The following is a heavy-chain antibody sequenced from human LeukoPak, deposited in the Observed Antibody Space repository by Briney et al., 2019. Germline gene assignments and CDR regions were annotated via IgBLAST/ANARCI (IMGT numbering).Heavy chain of an antibody. V-gene: IGHV1-8*01. J-gene: IGHJ4*02. CDR2: MSPNSGDT. CDR1: GYTFTSYD. Sequence: RASVTVSCKASGYTFTSYDFNWVRQATGQRPEWMGWMSPNSGDTGYAQKFQDRVTMTRNTSINTAYMELSSLRSDDTAVYYCARGPPNWGYDYWGPGTLVTVSS. D-gene: IGHD7-27*01. CDR3: ARGPPNWGYDY.